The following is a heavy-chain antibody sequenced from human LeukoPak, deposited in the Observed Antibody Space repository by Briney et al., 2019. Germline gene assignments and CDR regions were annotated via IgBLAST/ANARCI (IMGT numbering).Heavy chain of an antibody. V-gene: IGHV4-59*02. Sequence: SETLSLTCSVSGTSVSDYYCNWIRQRPGKGLEWIGYVYNSGITNYNPSLRSRVTISVDTSKNQFSPKLNSVAAADTAVYYCARVRLSSGYSNWGQGTLVTVSS. CDR3: ARVRLSSGYSN. CDR1: GTSVSDYY. D-gene: IGHD3-22*01. J-gene: IGHJ4*02. CDR2: VYNSGIT.